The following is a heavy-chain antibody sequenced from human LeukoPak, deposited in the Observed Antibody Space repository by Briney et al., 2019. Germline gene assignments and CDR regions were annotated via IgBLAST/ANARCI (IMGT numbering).Heavy chain of an antibody. D-gene: IGHD6-13*01. V-gene: IGHV3-23*01. CDR3: AKETSSSFDC. CDR2: LSNSGGST. CDR1: GFIFSSYA. J-gene: IGHJ4*02. Sequence: GGSLRLSCAASGFIFSSYAMTWVRQAPGKGLEWVSGLSNSGGSTYYADSVKGRFTISRDNSKNTLYLQMNSLRAEDTAVYYCAKETSSSFDCWGQGTLVTVSS.